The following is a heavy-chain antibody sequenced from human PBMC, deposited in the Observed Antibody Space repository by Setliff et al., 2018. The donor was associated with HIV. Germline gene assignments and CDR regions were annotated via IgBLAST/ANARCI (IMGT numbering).Heavy chain of an antibody. CDR1: GFSLSTSGLS. J-gene: IGHJ4*02. V-gene: IGHV2-70*11. CDR2: IDWDDDK. Sequence: SGPTLVNPTQTLTLTCTFSGFSLSTSGLSVGWIRQPPGKALEWLARIDWDDDKHYSTSLKTRLAISHDTSKSQVALTMTNVGPVDTATYFCARAGPSSGYQYWGQGTLVTVSS. D-gene: IGHD6-19*01. CDR3: ARAGPSSGYQY.